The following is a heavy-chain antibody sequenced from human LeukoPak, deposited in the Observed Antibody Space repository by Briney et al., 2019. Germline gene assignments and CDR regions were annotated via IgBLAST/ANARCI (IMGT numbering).Heavy chain of an antibody. D-gene: IGHD2-15*01. J-gene: IGHJ3*02. CDR1: GFTFSSYS. V-gene: IGHV3-21*01. Sequence: GGSLRLSCAASGFTFSSYSMNWVRQAPGKGLEWVSSISSSSSYIYYADSVKGRFTISRDNAKNSLYLQMNSLRAEDTAVYYCARPWDCSGGSRYSHFDAFDIWGQGTMVTVSS. CDR2: ISSSSSYI. CDR3: ARPWDCSGGSRYSHFDAFDI.